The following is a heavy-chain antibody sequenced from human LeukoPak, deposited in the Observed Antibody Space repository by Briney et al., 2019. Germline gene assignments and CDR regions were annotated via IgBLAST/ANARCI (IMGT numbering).Heavy chain of an antibody. V-gene: IGHV3-7*01. J-gene: IGHJ4*02. D-gene: IGHD6-19*01. CDR2: INRDGSEI. CDR1: GFNFTDYW. Sequence: GGSLRLSCAASGFNFTDYWMSWVRQTPGKGLEWVAIINRDGSEIYYVDSVKGRFTASRDNAKKSVFLQMDSLRVEDAAMYYCGRGQWLACRGQGTLVTVSS. CDR3: GRGQWLAC.